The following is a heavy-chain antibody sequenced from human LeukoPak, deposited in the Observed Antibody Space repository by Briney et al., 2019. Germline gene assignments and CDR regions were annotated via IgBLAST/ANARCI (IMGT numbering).Heavy chain of an antibody. CDR2: ISSSRSYI. Sequence: GGALRLSCAGSGFTFSSYSMNWVRQAPGKGLEWVSSISSSRSYIYYADSVKGRFTISRDNAKNSLYLQMNSLRAEDTAVYYCARDPGQQLVPWGQGTLVTVSS. CDR3: ARDPGQQLVP. CDR1: GFTFSSYS. J-gene: IGHJ5*02. D-gene: IGHD6-13*01. V-gene: IGHV3-21*01.